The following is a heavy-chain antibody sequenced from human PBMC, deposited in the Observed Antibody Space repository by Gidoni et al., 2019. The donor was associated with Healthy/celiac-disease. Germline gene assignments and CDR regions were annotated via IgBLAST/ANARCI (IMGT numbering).Heavy chain of an antibody. V-gene: IGHV1-3*01. CDR3: ARRRGFGVVRDWFDP. Sequence: QVPLVQSGAEAKKPGASVKASCQASGYTFTSYAMHWGRQAPGQRLEWMGWINAGNGNTKYSQKFQGRVTITRDTSASTAYMEQSSLRSEDTAVYYCARRRGFGVVRDWFDPWGQGTLVTVSS. D-gene: IGHD3-3*01. CDR1: GYTFTSYA. CDR2: INAGNGNT. J-gene: IGHJ5*02.